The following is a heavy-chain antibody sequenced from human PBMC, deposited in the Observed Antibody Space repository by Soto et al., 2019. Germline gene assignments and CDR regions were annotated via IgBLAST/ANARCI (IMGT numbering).Heavy chain of an antibody. V-gene: IGHV3-7*04. CDR1: GFRFGSYW. J-gene: IGHJ4*02. CDR3: AGGNGWLVTD. D-gene: IGHD6-19*01. Sequence: EVELVESGGGSVQPGGSLRLSCAGSGFRFGSYWMNWVRQAPGKGLEWVANIKQDGSEKYYVDSVKGRFTISRDNAKSSLYLQMNRLRVEDTAVYYCAGGNGWLVTDWGQGTLVIVSS. CDR2: IKQDGSEK.